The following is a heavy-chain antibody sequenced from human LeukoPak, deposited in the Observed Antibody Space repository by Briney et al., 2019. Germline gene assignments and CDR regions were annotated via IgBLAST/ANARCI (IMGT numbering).Heavy chain of an antibody. CDR1: GGTFSSYA. CDR3: ARVWDSGSYRGAFDI. Sequence: GASVKVSCKASGGTFSSYAISWVRQAPGQGLEWMGRIIPILGIANYAQKFQGRVTITADKSTSTAYMELSSLRSEDTAVYCCARVWDSGSYRGAFDIWGQGTMVTVSS. V-gene: IGHV1-69*04. J-gene: IGHJ3*02. D-gene: IGHD1-26*01. CDR2: IIPILGIA.